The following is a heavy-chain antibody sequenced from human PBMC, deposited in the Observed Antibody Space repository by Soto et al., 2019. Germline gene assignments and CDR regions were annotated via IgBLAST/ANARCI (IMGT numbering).Heavy chain of an antibody. Sequence: QVQLVESGGGVVQPGRSLRLSCAAYGFTFSSYGMHWVRQAPGKGLEWVAVISYDGINKYYADSVNGRFTISRDNSKNTLYLQMNSLRAEDTAVYYCAKAHAWYSSSGAFDLWGQGTMVTVSS. V-gene: IGHV3-30*18. CDR1: GFTFSSYG. CDR3: AKAHAWYSSSGAFDL. D-gene: IGHD6-13*01. CDR2: ISYDGINK. J-gene: IGHJ3*01.